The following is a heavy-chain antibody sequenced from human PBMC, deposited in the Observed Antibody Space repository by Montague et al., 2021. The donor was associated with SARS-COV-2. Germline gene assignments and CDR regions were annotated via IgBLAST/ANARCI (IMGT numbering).Heavy chain of an antibody. CDR3: ARGGHQLRFGLDV. D-gene: IGHD3-16*01. CDR2: IYHTGST. V-gene: IGHV4-34*01. J-gene: IGHJ6*02. CDR1: GGSFSGYY. Sequence: SETLSLTCAVSGGSFSGYYWSWIRQPPGKGLEWIGQIYHTGSTIYNPSLKSRVTISEDTSKNQFSLKMTSVTAADTAVYYCARGGHQLRFGLDVWGQGTTVTVSS.